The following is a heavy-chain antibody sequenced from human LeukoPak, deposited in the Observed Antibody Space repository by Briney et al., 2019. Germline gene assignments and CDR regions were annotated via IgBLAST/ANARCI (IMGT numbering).Heavy chain of an antibody. Sequence: PSETLSLTCTVSGGSISSYYWSWIRQPPGKGLEWIGYIYHSGSTYYNPSLKSRVTISVDRSKNQFSLKLSSVTAADTAVYYCAREDGDLWYFDYWGQGTLVTVSS. CDR1: GGSISSYY. CDR2: IYHSGST. CDR3: AREDGDLWYFDY. J-gene: IGHJ4*02. V-gene: IGHV4-59*12. D-gene: IGHD4-17*01.